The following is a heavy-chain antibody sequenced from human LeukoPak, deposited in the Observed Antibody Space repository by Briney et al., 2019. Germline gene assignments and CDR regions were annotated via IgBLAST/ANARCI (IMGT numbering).Heavy chain of an antibody. CDR1: GGSFSGYY. CDR3: ARGRGVVRGVINYYYYYYMDV. CDR2: INHSGST. D-gene: IGHD3-10*01. J-gene: IGHJ6*03. V-gene: IGHV4-34*01. Sequence: SETLSLTCAVYGGSFSGYYWSWIRQPPGKGLEWIGEINHSGSTNYNPSLKSRVTISVDTSKNQFSLKLSSVTAADTAVYYCARGRGVVRGVINYYYYYYMDVWGKGTTVTISS.